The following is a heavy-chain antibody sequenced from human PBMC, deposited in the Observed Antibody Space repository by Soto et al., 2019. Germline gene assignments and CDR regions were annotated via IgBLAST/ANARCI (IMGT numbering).Heavy chain of an antibody. CDR2: IYYSGST. J-gene: IGHJ3*02. V-gene: IGHV4-31*03. Sequence: QVQLQESGPGLVKPSQTLSLTCTVSGGSISSGGYYWSWIRQHPGKGLEWIGYIYYSGSTYYNPSLQSRVTISVDTSKNQFSLKLSSVTAADTAVYYCARTLWFGELFEAFDIWGQGTMVTVSS. D-gene: IGHD3-10*01. CDR1: GGSISSGGYY. CDR3: ARTLWFGELFEAFDI.